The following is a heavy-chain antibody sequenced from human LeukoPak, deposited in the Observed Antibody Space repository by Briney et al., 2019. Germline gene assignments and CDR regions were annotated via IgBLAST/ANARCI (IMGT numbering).Heavy chain of an antibody. CDR1: GFTFSSYG. Sequence: GGSLRLSCAASGFTFSSYGMHWVRQAPGKGLEWVAVIWYDGSNKYYADSVKGRFTISRDNSKNTLYLQMNSLRAEDTAVYYCAKDGMRTRSYFDYWGQGTLITVSS. D-gene: IGHD1-26*01. CDR3: AKDGMRTRSYFDY. V-gene: IGHV3-33*06. J-gene: IGHJ4*02. CDR2: IWYDGSNK.